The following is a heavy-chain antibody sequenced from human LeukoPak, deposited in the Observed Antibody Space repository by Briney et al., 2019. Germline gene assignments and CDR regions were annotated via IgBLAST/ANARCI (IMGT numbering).Heavy chain of an antibody. J-gene: IGHJ4*02. V-gene: IGHV4-39*01. CDR1: GGSIDSSDYY. CDR2: FYNSGST. D-gene: IGHD1-1*01. CDR3: ARRKRPGDYFDF. Sequence: SETLSLTCTVSGGSIDSSDYYWGWVSQPPGKGLEWIGCFYNSGSTYFNPSLKSRVTIFADTSKNQFSLELKSVTAADTAVYYCARRKRPGDYFDFWGQGILVTVSS.